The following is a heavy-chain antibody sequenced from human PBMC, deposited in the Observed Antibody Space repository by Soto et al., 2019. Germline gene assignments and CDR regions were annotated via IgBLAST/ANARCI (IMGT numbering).Heavy chain of an antibody. V-gene: IGHV3-23*01. D-gene: IGHD4-4*01. Sequence: GGSLRLSCAASGFTFSSYAMSWVRQAPGKGLEWVSAISGSGGSTYYADSVKGRFTISRDNSKNTLYLQMNSLRAEDTAVYYCAKVAYLTSYYYYYMDVWGKGTTVTVSS. CDR3: AKVAYLTSYYYYYMDV. J-gene: IGHJ6*03. CDR2: ISGSGGST. CDR1: GFTFSSYA.